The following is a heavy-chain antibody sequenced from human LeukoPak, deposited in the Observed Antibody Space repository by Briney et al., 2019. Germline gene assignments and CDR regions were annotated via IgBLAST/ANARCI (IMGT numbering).Heavy chain of an antibody. CDR2: INPSGGST. Sequence: ASVKVSCKASGYTFTSYYMHWVRQAPGQGLEWMGIINPSGGSTSYAQKFQGRVTMTRDTSINTAYMELSSLRFDDTAMYYCAREVEAPGYSSSWSFDYWGQGTLITVSS. CDR3: AREVEAPGYSSSWSFDY. V-gene: IGHV1-46*01. D-gene: IGHD6-13*01. CDR1: GYTFTSYY. J-gene: IGHJ4*02.